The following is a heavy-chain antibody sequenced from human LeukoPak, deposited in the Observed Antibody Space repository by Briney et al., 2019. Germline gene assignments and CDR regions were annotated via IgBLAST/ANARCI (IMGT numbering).Heavy chain of an antibody. CDR1: GDSISNFY. CDR2: ISSSGNS. V-gene: IGHV4-59*01. Sequence: SETLSLTCTVSGDSISNFYWTWIRQTPGKGLEWLGFISSSGNSNYSPSLESRVSFSLDTSKSQFSLSLKSVTAADTAVYYCARVFRGAVTSNWFDPWGQGILVTVSS. CDR3: ARVFRGAVTSNWFDP. D-gene: IGHD3-3*01. J-gene: IGHJ5*02.